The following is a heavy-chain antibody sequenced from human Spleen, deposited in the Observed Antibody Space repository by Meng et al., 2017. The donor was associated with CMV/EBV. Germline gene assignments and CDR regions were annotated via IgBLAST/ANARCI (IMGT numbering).Heavy chain of an antibody. Sequence: SCKASGGTFSNYTVSWVRQAPGQGLEWMGRIIPTLGIATYAQKFHDRVTITADKSTSTANMDLSSLRSEDTAVYYCARDRPGVGMDVWGQGTLVTVSS. CDR2: IIPTLGIA. D-gene: IGHD7-27*01. V-gene: IGHV1-69*04. CDR1: GGTFSNYT. J-gene: IGHJ6*02. CDR3: ARDRPGVGMDV.